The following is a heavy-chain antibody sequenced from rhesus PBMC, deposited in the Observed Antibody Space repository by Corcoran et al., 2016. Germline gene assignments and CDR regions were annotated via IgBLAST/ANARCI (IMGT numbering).Heavy chain of an antibody. CDR3: AREYSSGWTPYFDY. D-gene: IGHD6-31*01. Sequence: QVTLKESGPALVNPTQTLTLTCTFSGFSLTTSGMGVGWIRQPPGKALEWLALIYWDDDKRYSTSLKSRLTISKDTSKNQVVLTMTNMDPVDTATYYCAREYSSGWTPYFDYWGQGVLVTVSS. CDR2: IYWDDDK. J-gene: IGHJ4*01. V-gene: IGHV2-174*01. CDR1: GFSLTTSGMG.